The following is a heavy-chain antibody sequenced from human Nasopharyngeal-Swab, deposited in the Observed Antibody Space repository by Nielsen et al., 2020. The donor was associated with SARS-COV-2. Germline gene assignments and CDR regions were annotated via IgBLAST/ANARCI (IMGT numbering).Heavy chain of an antibody. CDR1: GYTFTGYY. D-gene: IGHD1-26*01. V-gene: IGHV1-2*06. J-gene: IGHJ5*02. Sequence: ASVQVFCNASGYTFTGYYMHWGRQAPGQGLEWMGRINPNSGGTNYAQKFQGRVTMTRDTSISTAYMVLSRLRSDDTAVYYCAREGDSGSFLGSNCFDPWGQGTLVTVSS. CDR2: INPNSGGT. CDR3: AREGDSGSFLGSNCFDP.